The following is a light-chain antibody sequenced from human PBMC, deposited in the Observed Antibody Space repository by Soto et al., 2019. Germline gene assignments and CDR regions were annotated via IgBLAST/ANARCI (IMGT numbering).Light chain of an antibody. CDR2: DVI. CDR3: CSYAGSSLWV. Sequence: ALTQPRSVSGSPGQSVTISCTGTSSDVGVYNYVSWYQQHPGKAPQLVIYDVIKRPSGVPYRFSGSKSGNTASLTISGLQAEDEADYYCCSYAGSSLWVFGGGTKVTVL. CDR1: SSDVGVYNY. J-gene: IGLJ3*02. V-gene: IGLV2-11*01.